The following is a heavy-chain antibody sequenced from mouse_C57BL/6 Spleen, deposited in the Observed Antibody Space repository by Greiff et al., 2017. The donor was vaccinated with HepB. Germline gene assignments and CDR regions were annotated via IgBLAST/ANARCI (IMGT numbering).Heavy chain of an antibody. J-gene: IGHJ2*01. CDR3: ARHMVTTSLDY. D-gene: IGHD2-2*01. CDR2: ISSGGSYT. Sequence: EVQGVESGGDLVKPGGSLKLSCAASGFTFSSYGMSWVRQTPDKRLEWVATISSGGSYTYYPDSVKGRFTISRDNAKNTLYLQMSSLKSEDTAMYYCARHMVTTSLDYWGQGTTLTVSS. V-gene: IGHV5-6*01. CDR1: GFTFSSYG.